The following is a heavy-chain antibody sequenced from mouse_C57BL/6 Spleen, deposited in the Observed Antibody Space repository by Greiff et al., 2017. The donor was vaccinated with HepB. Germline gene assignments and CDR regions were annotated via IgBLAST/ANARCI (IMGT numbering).Heavy chain of an antibody. D-gene: IGHD2-3*01. J-gene: IGHJ1*03. CDR3: AKKGRDGYYFDV. Sequence: VKLMESGPGLVQPSQSLSITCTVSGFSLTSYGVHWVRQSPGKGLEWLGVIWRGGSTDYNAAFMSRLSITKDNSKSQVFFKMNSLQADDTAIYYCAKKGRDGYYFDVWGTGTTVTVSS. V-gene: IGHV2-5*01. CDR1: GFSLTSYG. CDR2: IWRGGST.